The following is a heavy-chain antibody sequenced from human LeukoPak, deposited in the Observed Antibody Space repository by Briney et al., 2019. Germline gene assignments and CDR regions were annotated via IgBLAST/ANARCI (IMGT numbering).Heavy chain of an antibody. Sequence: ETLSLTCTVSGGSISSYYWSWIRQPPGKGLEWVSIIDSGGSTYYSDSVKDRFTISRDNSNNTLFLQMNSLRAEDTAVYYCAKDLGGAAAGSLGYWGQGTLVTVSS. J-gene: IGHJ4*02. CDR3: AKDLGGAAAGSLGY. CDR1: GGSISSYY. CDR2: IDSGGST. D-gene: IGHD6-13*01. V-gene: IGHV3-66*01.